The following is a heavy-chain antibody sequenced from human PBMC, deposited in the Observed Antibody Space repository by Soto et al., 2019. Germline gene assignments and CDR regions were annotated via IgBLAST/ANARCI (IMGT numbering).Heavy chain of an antibody. Sequence: QVQLVQSGAEVRKPGSSVKVSCKASGVTFSSYTISWVRQAPGQGLEWMGRIIPILGIANYAQKFQGRVTITADKSTSTAAMEVSSLRSEDTAVYYCARLSPDTAMVTWFDPWGQGTLVTLSS. V-gene: IGHV1-69*02. J-gene: IGHJ5*02. CDR3: ARLSPDTAMVTWFDP. D-gene: IGHD5-18*01. CDR1: GVTFSSYT. CDR2: IIPILGIA.